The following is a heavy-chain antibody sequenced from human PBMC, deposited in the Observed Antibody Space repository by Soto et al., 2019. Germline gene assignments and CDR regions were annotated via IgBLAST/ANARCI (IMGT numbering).Heavy chain of an antibody. CDR3: ARDHLYYYDSSGYSPLDY. Sequence: ASVKVSCKASGYTFTSYYMHCVRQAPGQGLEWMGIINPSGGSTGYAQKFQGRVTMTRDTSTSTVYMELSSLRSEDTAVYYCARDHLYYYDSSGYSPLDYWGQGTPVTVSS. CDR1: GYTFTSYY. D-gene: IGHD3-22*01. J-gene: IGHJ4*02. CDR2: INPSGGST. V-gene: IGHV1-46*01.